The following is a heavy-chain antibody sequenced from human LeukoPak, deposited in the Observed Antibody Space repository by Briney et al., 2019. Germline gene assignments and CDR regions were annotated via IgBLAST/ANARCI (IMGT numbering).Heavy chain of an antibody. V-gene: IGHV3-23*01. CDR2: ISGSGGST. Sequence: PGGSLRLSCAASGFTFSSYAMSWVRQAPGKGLEWVSAISGSGGSTYYADSVKGRFTISRDNSKNTLYLQMNSLRAEDTAVYYCASRKNPRLYSSGWYWGFDPWGQGTLVTVSS. CDR1: GFTFSSYA. D-gene: IGHD6-19*01. CDR3: ASRKNPRLYSSGWYWGFDP. J-gene: IGHJ5*02.